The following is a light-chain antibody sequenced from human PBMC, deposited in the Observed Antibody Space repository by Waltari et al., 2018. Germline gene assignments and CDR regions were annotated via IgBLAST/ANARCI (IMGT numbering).Light chain of an antibody. CDR3: QQYNSSST. CDR2: GAS. Sequence: EIVLTQSPGTLSLSPGERATLSCRASQSVNRNYLAWYQQKPDQAPRLLIYGASTRATDIPDRFSGSGSGTDFTLTISRLEPEDFAVYYCQQYNSSSTFGQGTRVEF. V-gene: IGKV3-20*01. CDR1: QSVNRNY. J-gene: IGKJ2*01.